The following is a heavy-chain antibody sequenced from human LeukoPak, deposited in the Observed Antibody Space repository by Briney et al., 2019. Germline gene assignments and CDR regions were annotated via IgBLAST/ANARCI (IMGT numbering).Heavy chain of an antibody. CDR1: GYTFTSYA. Sequence: ASVKVSCKASGYTFTSYAMNWVRQAPGQGLEWMGIINPSGGSTSYAQKFQGRVTMTRDTSTSTVYMELSSLRSEDTAVYYCARAYCSSTCCYTHFDYWGQGTLVTVSS. V-gene: IGHV1-46*01. J-gene: IGHJ4*02. D-gene: IGHD2-2*02. CDR2: INPSGGST. CDR3: ARAYCSSTCCYTHFDY.